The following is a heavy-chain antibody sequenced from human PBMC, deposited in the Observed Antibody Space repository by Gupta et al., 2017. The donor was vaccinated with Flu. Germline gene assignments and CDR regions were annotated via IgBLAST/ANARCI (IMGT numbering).Heavy chain of an antibody. J-gene: IGHJ4*02. Sequence: QVQLQESGPGLVKPSETLSLTCTVSGGSISSYYWSWIRQPAGKGLEWIGRIYTSGSTNYNPSLKSRVTMSVDTSKNQFSLKLSSVTAADTAVYYCARDLGYYDSSGYYPLYFDYWGQGTLVTVSS. CDR2: IYTSGST. CDR1: GGSISSYY. V-gene: IGHV4-4*07. D-gene: IGHD3-22*01. CDR3: ARDLGYYDSSGYYPLYFDY.